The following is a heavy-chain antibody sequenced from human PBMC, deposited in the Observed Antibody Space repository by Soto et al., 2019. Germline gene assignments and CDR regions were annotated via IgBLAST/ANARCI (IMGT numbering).Heavy chain of an antibody. CDR3: ARGVDYFDY. V-gene: IGHV3-33*01. CDR2: IWYDGSSE. Sequence: QVQLVESGGGVVQPGRSLRLSCAASGFTFNRYGMHWVRQAPGKGLEWVAVIWYDGSSEYYADSVKGRFTISRDNSKNPLFRQMNSLRAEDTAVYYCARGVDYFDYWGQGTLVTVSS. J-gene: IGHJ4*02. CDR1: GFTFNRYG.